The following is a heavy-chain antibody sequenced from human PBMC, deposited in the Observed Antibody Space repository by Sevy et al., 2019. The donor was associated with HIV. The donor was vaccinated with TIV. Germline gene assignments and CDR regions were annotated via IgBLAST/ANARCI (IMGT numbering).Heavy chain of an antibody. CDR1: GYTFTGYY. D-gene: IGHD2-15*01. J-gene: IGHJ4*02. V-gene: IGHV1-2*02. Sequence: ASVKVSCKASGYTFTGYYMHWVRQAPGQGLEWMGWINPNRGGTNYAQKFQGRVTMTRDTSISTAYMELSRLRSDDTAVYYCAREERGYCSGGSCYPASKWGQGTLVTVSS. CDR2: INPNRGGT. CDR3: AREERGYCSGGSCYPASK.